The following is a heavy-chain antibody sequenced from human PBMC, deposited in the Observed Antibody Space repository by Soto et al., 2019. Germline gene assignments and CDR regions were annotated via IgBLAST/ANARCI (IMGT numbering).Heavy chain of an antibody. D-gene: IGHD5-12*01. Sequence: GASVKVSCKASGYSFTGYYIHWVRQAPRQGLEWLGWINPNSGGTNYAQKFQGWVTMTRDTSISTAYMELSRLRSEDTAVYYCASHWSVGIVATMDDRGHFDYWGQGTLVTVSS. CDR3: ASHWSVGIVATMDDRGHFDY. J-gene: IGHJ4*02. V-gene: IGHV1-2*04. CDR1: GYSFTGYY. CDR2: INPNSGGT.